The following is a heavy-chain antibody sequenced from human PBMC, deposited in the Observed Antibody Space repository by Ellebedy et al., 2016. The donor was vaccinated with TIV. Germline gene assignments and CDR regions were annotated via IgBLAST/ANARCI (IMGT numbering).Heavy chain of an antibody. V-gene: IGHV3-74*01. D-gene: IGHD6-13*01. Sequence: GGSLRLSXAVSGFTFSTSWMHWVRQAPGKGLVWVSHISDDGLNINYADFVKGRFTISRDNAKNTLFLEMNSLRREDTALYYCTRAYSSSWSGYFDSWGQGTLVTVSS. CDR3: TRAYSSSWSGYFDS. CDR2: ISDDGLNI. J-gene: IGHJ4*02. CDR1: GFTFSTSW.